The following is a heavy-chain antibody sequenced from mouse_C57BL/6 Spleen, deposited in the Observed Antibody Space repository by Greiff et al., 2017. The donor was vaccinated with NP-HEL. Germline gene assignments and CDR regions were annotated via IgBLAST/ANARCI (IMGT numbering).Heavy chain of an antibody. J-gene: IGHJ2*01. CDR1: GFTFSSYA. Sequence: EVQGVESGGGLVKPGGSLKLSCAASGFTFSSYAMSWVRQTPEKRLEWVATISDGGSYTYYPDNVQGRFTISRDKAKNNLYLQMSQLKAEDTAMYYCSREVRENHYFDYWGQGTTLTVSS. CDR2: ISDGGSYT. V-gene: IGHV5-4*01. CDR3: SREVRENHYFDY.